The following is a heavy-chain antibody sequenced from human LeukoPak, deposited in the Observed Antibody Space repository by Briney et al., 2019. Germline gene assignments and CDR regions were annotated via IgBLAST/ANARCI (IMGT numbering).Heavy chain of an antibody. CDR3: ATVHYYDSSGYFNY. CDR2: IIPIFGTA. Sequence: SVKVSCKASGGTFSSYAISWVRQAPGQGLEWMGGIIPIFGTANYAQKFQGRVTITTDESTSTAYMELSSLRSEDTAVYYCATVHYYDSSGYFNYWGQGTLVTVSS. CDR1: GGTFSSYA. V-gene: IGHV1-69*05. J-gene: IGHJ4*02. D-gene: IGHD3-22*01.